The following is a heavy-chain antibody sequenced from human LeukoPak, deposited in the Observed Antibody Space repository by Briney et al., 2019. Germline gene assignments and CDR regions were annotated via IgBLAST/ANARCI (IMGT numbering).Heavy chain of an antibody. CDR3: AKVDNWKYAHHDF. CDR2: ISSDGNSK. V-gene: IGHV3-30*18. J-gene: IGHJ4*02. D-gene: IGHD1-1*01. CDR1: GFTFTTSG. Sequence: GGSLRLSCAASGFTFTTSGMHWVRQAPGKGLEWMALISSDGNSKDYADSVKGRFTISRDNSKYTLSLQMNSLRDDDTAVYYCAKVDNWKYAHHDFWGQGTLVTVSS.